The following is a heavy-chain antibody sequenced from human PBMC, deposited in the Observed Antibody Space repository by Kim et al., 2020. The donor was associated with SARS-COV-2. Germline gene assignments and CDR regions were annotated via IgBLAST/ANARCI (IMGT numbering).Heavy chain of an antibody. J-gene: IGHJ4*02. D-gene: IGHD7-27*01. V-gene: IGHV1-8*01. Sequence: ASVKVSCKASGNTFTSYDINWVRQATGQGPEWMGWMNPNSGNTGYAQKFQGRVTMTRDASISTAYMELSSLRSEDTAVYYGARGPRNWGFDYWGQGTRVTVSS. CDR1: GNTFTSYD. CDR3: ARGPRNWGFDY. CDR2: MNPNSGNT.